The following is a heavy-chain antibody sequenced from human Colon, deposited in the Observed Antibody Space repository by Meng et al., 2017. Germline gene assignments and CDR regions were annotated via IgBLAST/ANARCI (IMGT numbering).Heavy chain of an antibody. Sequence: GESLKISCAASGFTFSSYEMNWVRQAPGKGLEWVSYISSSGNTIYYADSVKGRFTISRDNAKSSLYLEMNSLRVEDTAVYYCARDRDTSTVTIDYFDYWGQGTAVTVSS. CDR1: GFTFSSYE. CDR2: ISSSGNTI. J-gene: IGHJ4*02. D-gene: IGHD5-18*01. CDR3: ARDRDTSTVTIDYFDY. V-gene: IGHV3-48*03.